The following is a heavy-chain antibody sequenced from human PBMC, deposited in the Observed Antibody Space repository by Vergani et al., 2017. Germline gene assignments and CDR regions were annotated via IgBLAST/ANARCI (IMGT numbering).Heavy chain of an antibody. Sequence: QVQLQESGPGLVKPSETLSLTCSVSGYSISRGSYWGWIRPPPGKGLEWIATVFHSGSAYYNPSLRRRVTISVETSKNQFSLRLTTLTAADTAVYYCAXQFWVSQGVGAFETWGRGTEVSVSS. CDR2: VFHSGSA. D-gene: IGHD3-16*01. V-gene: IGHV4-38-2*02. CDR1: GYSISRGSY. J-gene: IGHJ3*02. CDR3: AXQFWVSQGVGAFET.